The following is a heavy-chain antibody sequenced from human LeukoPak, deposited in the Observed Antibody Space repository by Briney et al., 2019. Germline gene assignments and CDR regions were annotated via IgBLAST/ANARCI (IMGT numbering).Heavy chain of an antibody. CDR1: GFTFDDYA. J-gene: IGHJ4*02. D-gene: IGHD3-22*01. V-gene: IGHV3-9*01. Sequence: PGGSLRLSCAASGFTFDDYAMHWVRHAPGKGLEWVSGISWDRGSIGYADSVKGLFTISRDNAENYLYLQMNSLRAYDTALYDCAKDSHDSSGHQRSFDYWGQGTLVTVSS. CDR3: AKDSHDSSGHQRSFDY. CDR2: ISWDRGSI.